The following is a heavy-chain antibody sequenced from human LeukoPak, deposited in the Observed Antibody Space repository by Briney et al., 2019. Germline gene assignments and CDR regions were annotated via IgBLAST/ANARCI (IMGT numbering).Heavy chain of an antibody. D-gene: IGHD6-19*01. V-gene: IGHV3-21*01. CDR3: ARDLLRIAVAGSMLDY. Sequence: GGSLRLSCAASGFTFSSYSMNWVRQAPGKGLEWVSSISSSSSYIYYADSVKGRFTISRDNAKNSLYLQMNSLRAEDTAVYYCARDLLRIAVAGSMLDYWGQGTLVTVSS. CDR1: GFTFSSYS. CDR2: ISSSSSYI. J-gene: IGHJ4*02.